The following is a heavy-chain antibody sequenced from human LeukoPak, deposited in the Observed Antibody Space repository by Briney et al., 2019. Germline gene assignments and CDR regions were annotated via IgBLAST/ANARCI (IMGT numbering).Heavy chain of an antibody. Sequence: GGSLRLSCAASGFTFSSYSMNWVRQAPGKGLEWVSSISSSSSYIYYADSVKGRFTISRDNAKNSLYLQMNSLRAEDTAVYYCARDLWFGTNWFDPWGQGTLVTVSS. CDR3: ARDLWFGTNWFDP. CDR1: GFTFSSYS. D-gene: IGHD3-10*01. CDR2: ISSSSSYI. V-gene: IGHV3-21*01. J-gene: IGHJ5*02.